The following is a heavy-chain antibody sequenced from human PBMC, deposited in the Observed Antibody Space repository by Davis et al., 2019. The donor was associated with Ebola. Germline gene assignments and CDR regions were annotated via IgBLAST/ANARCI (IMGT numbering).Heavy chain of an antibody. V-gene: IGHV4-30-4*08. Sequence: PSETLSLTCTVSGGSISSGDYYWSWIRQPPGKGLEWIGYIYYSGSTNYNPSLKSRVTISVDTSKNRFSLKLSSVTAADTAVYYCARGQYYDFWSGYYKAEARGHNWFDPWGQGTLVTVSS. CDR1: GGSISSGDYY. D-gene: IGHD3-3*01. J-gene: IGHJ5*02. CDR3: ARGQYYDFWSGYYKAEARGHNWFDP. CDR2: IYYSGST.